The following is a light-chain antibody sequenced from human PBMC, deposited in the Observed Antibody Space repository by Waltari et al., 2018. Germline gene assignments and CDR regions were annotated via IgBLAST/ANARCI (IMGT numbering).Light chain of an antibody. J-gene: IGKJ4*01. Sequence: DIQMTQSPSSLSASVGDRVSITCQASQDIRNFLNWFQVKPGRSPKVLIYDASNLETGVPSRFSGRQSGTEFSLTISGLQPEDFATYFCQQYYDLPLTFGGGTKVEI. CDR2: DAS. V-gene: IGKV1-33*01. CDR3: QQYYDLPLT. CDR1: QDIRNF.